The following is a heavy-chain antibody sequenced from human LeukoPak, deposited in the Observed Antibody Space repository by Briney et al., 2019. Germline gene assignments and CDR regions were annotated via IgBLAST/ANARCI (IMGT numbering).Heavy chain of an antibody. J-gene: IGHJ4*02. CDR2: IFYSGST. V-gene: IGHV4-39*01. CDR1: GGSITSSSYY. Sequence: SETLSLTCTVSGGSITSSSYYWGCIRQPPGKGLEWIGSIFYSGSTYYNSSLKSRITISVDTSKNQFSLKLSSVTAADTAVYYCARHEGPAVRHYFDYWGQGTLVTVSS. CDR3: ARHEGPAVRHYFDY. D-gene: IGHD3-10*01.